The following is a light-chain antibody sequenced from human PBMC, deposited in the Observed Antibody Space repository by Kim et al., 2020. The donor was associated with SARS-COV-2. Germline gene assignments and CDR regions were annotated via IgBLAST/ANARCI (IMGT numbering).Light chain of an antibody. V-gene: IGKV1-33*01. CDR1: QDIRNY. CDR2: DAS. Sequence: ESIGDRVTITCQASQDIRNYLNWYQQNPGKAPKLLIYDASNLKTGVPSRFSGSASGTHFTFTISSLQPEDFATYYCQQYGNFPITFGPGTKVDIK. J-gene: IGKJ3*01. CDR3: QQYGNFPIT.